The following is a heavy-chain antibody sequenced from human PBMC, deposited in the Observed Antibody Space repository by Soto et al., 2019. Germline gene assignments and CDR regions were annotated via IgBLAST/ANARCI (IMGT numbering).Heavy chain of an antibody. Sequence: GGSLRLSCEVSGFIFSMYSMSWVRQTPGKGLEWVAKIPQDGVDGHYADAVKGRFTISRDNGKNSLYLQMNNLRAEDTAVYYCARDHLILPAHDFFYGSDVWGRGATVTV. D-gene: IGHD2-21*02. CDR3: ARDHLILPAHDFFYGSDV. CDR2: IPQDGVDG. CDR1: GFIFSMYS. V-gene: IGHV3-7*03. J-gene: IGHJ6*02.